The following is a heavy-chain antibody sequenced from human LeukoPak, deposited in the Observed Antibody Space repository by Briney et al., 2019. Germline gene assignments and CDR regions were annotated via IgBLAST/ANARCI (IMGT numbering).Heavy chain of an antibody. Sequence: GGSLRLSCAASGFTFSTSGIHWVRQAPGKGLEWVAFIRNDESDRKYADSVKGRFTISRDNSRNLGYLQMNSLRVDDTASSYCAKSESSDRWSDNWGQGTLVTVSS. D-gene: IGHD3-3*01. CDR2: IRNDESDR. J-gene: IGHJ4*02. CDR3: AKSESSDRWSDN. CDR1: GFTFSTSG. V-gene: IGHV3-30*02.